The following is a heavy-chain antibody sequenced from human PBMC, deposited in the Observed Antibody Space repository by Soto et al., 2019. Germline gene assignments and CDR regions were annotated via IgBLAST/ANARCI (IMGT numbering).Heavy chain of an antibody. J-gene: IGHJ6*03. CDR1: GYTFTSYY. CDR2: INPSGGST. V-gene: IGHV1-46*03. CDR3: ARDGGEYYDFWSGYYLPYYYYYMDV. D-gene: IGHD3-3*01. Sequence: ASVKGSCKASGYTFTSYYMHWVRQAPGQGLEWMGIINPSGGSTSYAQKFQGRVTMTRDTSTSTVYMELSSLRSEDTAVYYCARDGGEYYDFWSGYYLPYYYYYMDVWGKGTTVTVSS.